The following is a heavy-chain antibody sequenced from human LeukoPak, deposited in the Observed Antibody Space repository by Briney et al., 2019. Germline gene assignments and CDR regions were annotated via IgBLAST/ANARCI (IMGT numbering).Heavy chain of an antibody. Sequence: PGGSLRLSCAASGFTFSSYAMSWVRQAPGKGLEWVSAISGGSADYADSVKGRFSIPIDNSKNTLYLQMNSLRAEDTAVYYCAKVLGYDSSGYYYPAFDIWGQGTMVTVSS. CDR3: AKVLGYDSSGYYYPAFDI. V-gene: IGHV3-23*01. D-gene: IGHD3-22*01. CDR2: ISGGSA. CDR1: GFTFSSYA. J-gene: IGHJ3*02.